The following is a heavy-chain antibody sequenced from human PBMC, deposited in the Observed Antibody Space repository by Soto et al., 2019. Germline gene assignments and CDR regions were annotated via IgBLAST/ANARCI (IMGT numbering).Heavy chain of an antibody. J-gene: IGHJ4*02. V-gene: IGHV3-30-3*01. CDR2: ISYDRSNK. CDR3: ARDPYGSGSYSCFDY. D-gene: IGHD3-10*01. CDR1: GFTFSSYA. Sequence: QVQLVESGGGVVQPGRSLRLSCAASGFTFSSYAMHWVRQAPGKGLEWVAVISYDRSNKYYADSVKGRFTISRDNSKNTLYLQMNSLRAEDTAVYYCARDPYGSGSYSCFDYWGQGTLVTVSS.